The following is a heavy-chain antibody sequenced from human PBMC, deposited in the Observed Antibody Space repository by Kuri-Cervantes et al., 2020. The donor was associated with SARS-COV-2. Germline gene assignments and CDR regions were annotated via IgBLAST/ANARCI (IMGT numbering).Heavy chain of an antibody. Sequence: ASVKVSCKASGYTFTDYYMHWVRQAPGQGLEWMRWINPNSGGTNYAQKFQGWVTMTRDTSISTVYMELSRLRSDDTAVYYCARDGQPIHPCNSGVCYYYYYYMDVWGKGTTVTVSS. CDR3: ARDGQPIHPCNSGVCYYYYYYMDV. D-gene: IGHD2/OR15-2a*01. CDR1: GYTFTDYY. V-gene: IGHV1-2*04. CDR2: INPNSGGT. J-gene: IGHJ6*03.